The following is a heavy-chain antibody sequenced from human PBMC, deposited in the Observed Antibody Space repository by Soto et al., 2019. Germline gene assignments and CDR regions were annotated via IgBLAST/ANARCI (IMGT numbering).Heavy chain of an antibody. CDR3: VRGHWSFDY. CDR1: GFTLSDHY. V-gene: IGHV3-72*01. D-gene: IGHD2-8*02. J-gene: IGHJ4*02. Sequence: EVQLVESGGGLVQPGGSLRLSCAASGFTLSDHYMDWVRQAPGKGLEWVARSRNKDHSYSTEYAASVKGRFTISRDDSQNSRYLLMTSLKAEDTAVYYCVRGHWSFDYWGQGTVVTVSS. CDR2: SRNKDHSYST.